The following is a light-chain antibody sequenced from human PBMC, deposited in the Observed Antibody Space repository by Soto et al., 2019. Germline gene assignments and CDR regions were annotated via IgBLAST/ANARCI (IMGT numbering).Light chain of an antibody. CDR3: QSYASTLSAVV. CDR2: ANN. J-gene: IGLJ2*01. V-gene: IGLV1-40*01. CDR1: SSNIGAGFD. Sequence: QLVLTQPPSVSGTPGQWVTISCTGNSSNIGAGFDVHWYQVLPRTAPKDRIYANNNRPSGVPDRFSGSKSGTSASLAITGLQAEEEADYYCQSYASTLSAVVFGGGTKLTVL.